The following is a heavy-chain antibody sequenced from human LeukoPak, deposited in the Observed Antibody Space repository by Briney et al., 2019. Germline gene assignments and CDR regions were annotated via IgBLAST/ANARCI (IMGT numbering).Heavy chain of an antibody. Sequence: SETLSLTCTVSGGSISSSSYYWGWIRQPPGKGLEWIGSIYYSGSTYYNPSLKSRVTISVDTSKNQFSLKLSSVTAADSAVYYCARGHDYYGSGRQSWLDPWGQGTLVTVSS. CDR2: IYYSGST. V-gene: IGHV4-39*07. CDR3: ARGHDYYGSGRQSWLDP. CDR1: GGSISSSSYY. D-gene: IGHD3-10*01. J-gene: IGHJ5*02.